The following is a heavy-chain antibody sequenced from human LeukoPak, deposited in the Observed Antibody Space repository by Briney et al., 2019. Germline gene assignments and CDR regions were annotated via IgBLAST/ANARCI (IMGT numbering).Heavy chain of an antibody. V-gene: IGHV3-30*03. Sequence: GGSLRLSCAASGFIFSTYAMHWARQAPGKGLEWVAIISYDGSDPYYADSVKGRFTISRDDSNNTLYLQMDSLRPEDTAVYYCGSPDGSPWFDPWGQGTLVTVSS. CDR1: GFIFSTYA. CDR2: ISYDGSDP. J-gene: IGHJ5*02. CDR3: GSPDGSPWFDP. D-gene: IGHD3-10*01.